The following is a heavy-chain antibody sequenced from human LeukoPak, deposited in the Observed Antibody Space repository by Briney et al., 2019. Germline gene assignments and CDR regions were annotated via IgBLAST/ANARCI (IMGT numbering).Heavy chain of an antibody. D-gene: IGHD6-19*01. Sequence: SSETLSLTCTVSGGSISSSSYYWGWIRQPPGKGLEWIGSIYYSGSTYYNPSLKSRVTISVDTSKNQFSLKLSSVTAADTAVYYCARISIAVAAFDYWGQGTLVTVSS. CDR3: ARISIAVAAFDY. CDR2: IYYSGST. V-gene: IGHV4-39*07. J-gene: IGHJ4*02. CDR1: GGSISSSSYY.